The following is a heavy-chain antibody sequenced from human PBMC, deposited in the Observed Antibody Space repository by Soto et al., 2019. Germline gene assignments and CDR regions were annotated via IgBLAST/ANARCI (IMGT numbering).Heavy chain of an antibody. CDR3: ARVQEAYDYIWGSYRYLDY. Sequence: GASVKVSCKASGYTFTSYGISWVRQAPGQGLEWMGWISAYNGNTNYAQKLQGRVTMTTDTSTSTAYMELRSLRSDDTAVYYCARVQEAYDYIWGSYRYLDYWGQGTLVTVSS. J-gene: IGHJ4*02. D-gene: IGHD3-16*02. V-gene: IGHV1-18*01. CDR2: ISAYNGNT. CDR1: GYTFTSYG.